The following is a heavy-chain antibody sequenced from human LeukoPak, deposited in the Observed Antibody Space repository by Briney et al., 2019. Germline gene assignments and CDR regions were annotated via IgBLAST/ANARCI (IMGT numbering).Heavy chain of an antibody. V-gene: IGHV3-7*01. J-gene: IGHJ3*01. CDR2: IRQDGSEK. D-gene: IGHD2/OR15-2a*01. CDR1: GFTFSNYW. CDR3: ARAGYYGDDAFDL. Sequence: GGSLRLSCAAPGFTFSNYWMSWVRQAPGEGLEWVANIRQDGSEKYYVDSVKGRLTISRDNAKNSLYLQMNHLTAADTAIYYCARAGYYGDDAFDLWGQGTRVTVSS.